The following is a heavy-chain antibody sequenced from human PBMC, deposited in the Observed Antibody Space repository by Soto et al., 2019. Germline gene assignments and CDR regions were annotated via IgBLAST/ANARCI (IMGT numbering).Heavy chain of an antibody. CDR1: GFTFSSYA. V-gene: IGHV3-30*18. Sequence: QVQLVESGGGVVQPGTSLRLSCAASGFTFSSYAMHWVRQAPGKGLEWVAVVSYDVSHEFYADFVEGRFTSARDNSKDTLYLQMNSLRAEDTAVYYCAKDVNDPHNYGDYNFHYWGQGTLVTVSS. D-gene: IGHD4-17*01. CDR3: AKDVNDPHNYGDYNFHY. CDR2: VSYDVSHE. J-gene: IGHJ4*02.